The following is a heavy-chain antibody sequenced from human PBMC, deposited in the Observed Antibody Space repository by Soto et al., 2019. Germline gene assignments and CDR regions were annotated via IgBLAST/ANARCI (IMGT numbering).Heavy chain of an antibody. J-gene: IGHJ4*02. Sequence: SETLSLTCTVSGDSISSSRYSWGWIRQPPGKGLEWIGSIYYSGSTYYNPSLKSRVTISVDTSKNQFSLKLSSVTAADTAVYYCAREVVGATTRTGMRIDYWGQGTLVTVSS. CDR3: AREVVGATTRTGMRIDY. CDR2: IYYSGST. D-gene: IGHD1-26*01. V-gene: IGHV4-39*02. CDR1: GDSISSSRYS.